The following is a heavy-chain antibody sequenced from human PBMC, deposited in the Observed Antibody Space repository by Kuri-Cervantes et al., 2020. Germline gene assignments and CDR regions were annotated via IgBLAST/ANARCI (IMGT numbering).Heavy chain of an antibody. D-gene: IGHD3-3*01. J-gene: IGHJ4*02. CDR3: ARDSGFGIFGVVTYYFDY. CDR1: GFTFSSYA. V-gene: IGHV3-30-3*01. Sequence: GGSLRLSCAASGFTFSSYAMHWVRQAPGKGLEWVAVISYDGSSKNYADSVKGRFSISRDNSKNTLYLQMNSLRAEDTAVYYCARDSGFGIFGVVTYYFDYWGQGTLVTVSS. CDR2: ISYDGSSK.